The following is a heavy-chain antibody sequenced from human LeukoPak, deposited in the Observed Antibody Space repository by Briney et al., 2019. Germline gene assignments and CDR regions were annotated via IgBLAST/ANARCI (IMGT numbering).Heavy chain of an antibody. V-gene: IGHV1-2*02. CDR3: ARDTRRGYTGYDMPGD. CDR1: GYTFTDYY. CDR2: INPATGAT. J-gene: IGHJ4*02. D-gene: IGHD5-12*01. Sequence: ASVKVSCKASGYTFTDYYIHWVRQAPGQGLEWMGWINPATGATKFAQKFQGRVTLTRDTSSSTTYMDLNRLTSDDTAVYYCARDTRRGYTGYDMPGDWGQGTQVIVSS.